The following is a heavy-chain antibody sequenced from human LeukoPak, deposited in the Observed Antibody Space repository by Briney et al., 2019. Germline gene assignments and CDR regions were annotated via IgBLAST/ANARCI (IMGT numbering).Heavy chain of an antibody. CDR2: IYYSGST. CDR1: GGSISSYY. Sequence: PSETLSLTCTVSGGSISSYYWSWIRQPPGKGLEWIGYIYYSGSTNYNPSLNSRVTISVDTSKNQFSLKLSSVTAADTAVYYCASFDDFWSGYGGYWGQGTLVTVSS. D-gene: IGHD3-3*01. CDR3: ASFDDFWSGYGGY. V-gene: IGHV4-59*08. J-gene: IGHJ4*02.